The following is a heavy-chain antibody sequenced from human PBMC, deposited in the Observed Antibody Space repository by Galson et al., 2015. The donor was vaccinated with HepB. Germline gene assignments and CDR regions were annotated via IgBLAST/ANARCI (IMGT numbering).Heavy chain of an antibody. CDR2: INGDGSEK. J-gene: IGHJ5*02. CDR3: ARGLESGNDLVRGWQRRHKWFDP. D-gene: IGHD1-1*01. CDR1: GFKFSDFS. V-gene: IGHV3-7*01. Sequence: SLRLSCAAAGFKFSDFSMTWVRQGPGKGLEWVADINGDGSEKSYVDSVKGRFAISRDNDKNSMDLQMNSLRGEDTAVYYCARGLESGNDLVRGWQRRHKWFDPWGQGTLVTVFS.